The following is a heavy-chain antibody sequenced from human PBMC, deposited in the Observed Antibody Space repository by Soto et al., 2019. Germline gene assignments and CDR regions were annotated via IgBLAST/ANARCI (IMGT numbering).Heavy chain of an antibody. CDR2: IIPIYASP. J-gene: IGHJ4*02. V-gene: IGHV1-69*06. Sequence: QVQLEQSGAEVKKPGSSVKVSCKASGGTFSSNAISWVRQAPGQGLEWMGGIIPIYASPNYAQKFQGRVTVTADKATSTAYLELSRLKFADSAIYYCAVTVTGSRSPLAHWGRGTLVIVSS. D-gene: IGHD3-9*01. CDR3: AVTVTGSRSPLAH. CDR1: GGTFSSNA.